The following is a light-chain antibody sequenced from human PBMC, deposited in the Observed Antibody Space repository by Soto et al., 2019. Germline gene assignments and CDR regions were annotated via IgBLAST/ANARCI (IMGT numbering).Light chain of an antibody. Sequence: QSVLTQPASVSGSPGQSITISRTGTSSDVGGYNYVSWYQQHPGKAPKLMIYDVSNRPSGVSNRFSGSKSGNTASLTISGLQAEYEADYYCSSYTSSSTYVFGTGTKVTVL. V-gene: IGLV2-14*01. J-gene: IGLJ1*01. CDR3: SSYTSSSTYV. CDR2: DVS. CDR1: SSDVGGYNY.